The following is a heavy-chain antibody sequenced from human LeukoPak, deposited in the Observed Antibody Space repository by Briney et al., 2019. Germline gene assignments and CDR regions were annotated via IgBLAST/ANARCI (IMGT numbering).Heavy chain of an antibody. Sequence: GGSLRLSRAASGFTFSSYGMHWVRQAPGKGLEWVAVISYDGSNKYYADSVKGRFTISRDNSKNTLYLQMNSLRAEDTAVYYCARDYYDSSGPSYYFDYWGQGTLVTVSS. CDR2: ISYDGSNK. D-gene: IGHD3-22*01. V-gene: IGHV3-30*03. J-gene: IGHJ4*02. CDR3: ARDYYDSSGPSYYFDY. CDR1: GFTFSSYG.